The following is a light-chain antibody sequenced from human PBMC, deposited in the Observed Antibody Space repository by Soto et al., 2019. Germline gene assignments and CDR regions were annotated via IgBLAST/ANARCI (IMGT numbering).Light chain of an antibody. CDR3: QQYGTSRWT. V-gene: IGKV3-20*01. Sequence: EIVLTQSPGTLSLSPGERATLSCRAGQSISSSYLAWYQQKPGQAPRLLIYGASSRATGIPDRFSGSGSGTDFTLTISRLEPEDFAVYYCQQYGTSRWTFGQGTQVDIK. J-gene: IGKJ1*01. CDR1: QSISSSY. CDR2: GAS.